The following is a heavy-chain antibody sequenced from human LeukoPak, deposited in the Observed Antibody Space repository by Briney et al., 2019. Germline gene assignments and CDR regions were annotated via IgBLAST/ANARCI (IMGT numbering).Heavy chain of an antibody. CDR2: ISYDGSNK. CDR3: ARNSGGRIAAAGHYYYYYMDV. Sequence: PGRSLRLSCAASGFTFGSYAMHWVRQAPGKGLEWVAVISYDGSNKYYADSVKGRFTISRDNSKNTLYLQMNSLRAEDTAVYYCARNSGGRIAAAGHYYYYYMDVWGKGTTVTVSS. D-gene: IGHD6-13*01. V-gene: IGHV3-30*04. J-gene: IGHJ6*03. CDR1: GFTFGSYA.